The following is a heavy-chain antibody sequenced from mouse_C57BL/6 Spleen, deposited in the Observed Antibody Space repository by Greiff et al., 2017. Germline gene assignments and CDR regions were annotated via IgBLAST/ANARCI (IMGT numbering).Heavy chain of an antibody. CDR2: IYPGDGDT. CDR3: ARENGNYFYYYAMDY. D-gene: IGHD2-1*01. Sequence: QVQLKESGPELVKPGASVKISCKASGYAFSSSWMNWVKQRPGKGLEWIGRIYPGDGDTNYNGKFKGKATLTADKSSSTAYMQLSSLTSEDSAVYFCARENGNYFYYYAMDYWGQGTSVTVSS. J-gene: IGHJ4*01. CDR1: GYAFSSSW. V-gene: IGHV1-82*01.